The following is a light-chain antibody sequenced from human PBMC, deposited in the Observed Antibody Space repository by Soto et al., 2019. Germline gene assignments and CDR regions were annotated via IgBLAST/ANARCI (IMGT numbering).Light chain of an antibody. CDR3: QQYNSYSWT. V-gene: IGKV3-20*01. CDR2: GAS. Sequence: EIVFTQSPCTLSLSPGERATLSCRASQSVSSSYLAWYQQKPGQAPRLLIYGASTRATGIPARFSGSGSGTEFTLTISSLQPDDFATYYCQQYNSYSWTFGQGTKVDIK. CDR1: QSVSSSY. J-gene: IGKJ1*01.